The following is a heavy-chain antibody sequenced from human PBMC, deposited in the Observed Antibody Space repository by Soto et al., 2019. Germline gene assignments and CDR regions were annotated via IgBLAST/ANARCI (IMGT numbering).Heavy chain of an antibody. D-gene: IGHD3-9*01. CDR2: VSGGGSNT. CDR1: GFTFSNYA. Sequence: EVQLLESGGGLVQPGGSLRLSCAASGFTFSNYAMSWVRQAPGKGLQWVSAVSGGGSNTYYADSVTGRFTISRDNSENSLYLHLTSLRAEDTAVYYCARSGRDWFTFDYWGQGALLTVSS. CDR3: ARSGRDWFTFDY. V-gene: IGHV3-23*01. J-gene: IGHJ4*02.